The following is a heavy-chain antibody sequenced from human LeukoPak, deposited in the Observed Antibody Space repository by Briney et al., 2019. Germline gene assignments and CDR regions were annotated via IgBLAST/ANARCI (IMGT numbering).Heavy chain of an antibody. CDR3: TKDSVAMVTTSDY. D-gene: IGHD5-18*01. CDR1: GFTFSNYN. CDR2: INSSSSII. V-gene: IGHV3-48*04. J-gene: IGHJ4*02. Sequence: PGGSLRLSCAASGFTFSNYNMNWVRQAPGKGLEWVSYINSSSSIIYYADSVKGRFTTSRDNAKNSLYLQMNSLRPEDTALYYCTKDSVAMVTTSDYWGQGTLVTVSS.